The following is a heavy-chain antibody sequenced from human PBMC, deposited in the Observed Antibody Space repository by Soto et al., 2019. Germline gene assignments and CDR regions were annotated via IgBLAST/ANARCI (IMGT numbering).Heavy chain of an antibody. CDR2: IDPSDSYT. CDR3: ASQGHYGSGSYVWAY. CDR1: GYSFTSYW. J-gene: IGHJ4*02. V-gene: IGHV5-10-1*01. Sequence: GESLKISCKGSGYSFTSYWISWVRQMPGKGLEWMGRIDPSDSYTNYSPSFQGHVTISADKSISTAYLQWSSLKASDTAMYYCASQGHYGSGSYVWAYWGQGTLVTVSS. D-gene: IGHD3-10*01.